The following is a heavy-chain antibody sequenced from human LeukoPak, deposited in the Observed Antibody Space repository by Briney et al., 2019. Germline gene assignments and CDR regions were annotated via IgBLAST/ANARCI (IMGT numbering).Heavy chain of an antibody. CDR3: ARIGIWGRVAGKMDF. Sequence: ASVKVSCKASGHTFTGYYMHWVRQAPGQGLEWMGWINPNSGDTNYAQKFQGRVTMSRDTSISTAYMDLSRLRSDDTAVYYCARIGIWGRVAGKMDFWGQGTLVTVSS. D-gene: IGHD1-26*01. CDR1: GHTFTGYY. CDR2: INPNSGDT. V-gene: IGHV1-2*02. J-gene: IGHJ4*02.